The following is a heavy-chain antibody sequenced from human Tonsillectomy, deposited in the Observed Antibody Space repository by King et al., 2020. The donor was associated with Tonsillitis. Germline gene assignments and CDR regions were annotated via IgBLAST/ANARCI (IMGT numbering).Heavy chain of an antibody. CDR3: ARVNGYYYDSSGYLIDY. V-gene: IGHV1-2*02. CDR1: GYTFTGYH. Sequence: QLVQSGAEVKKPGASVKVSCKASGYTFTGYHMHWVRQAPGQGLEWMGWINPNSGGTNYAQKFQGRVTMTRDTSISTAYMELSWLRSDDTAVYYCARVNGYYYDSSGYLIDYWGQGTLVTVSS. J-gene: IGHJ4*02. D-gene: IGHD3-22*01. CDR2: INPNSGGT.